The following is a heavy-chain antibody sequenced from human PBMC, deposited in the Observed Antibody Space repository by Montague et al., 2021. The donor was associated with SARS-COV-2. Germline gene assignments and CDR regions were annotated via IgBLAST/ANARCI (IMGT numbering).Heavy chain of an antibody. CDR1: RFTFGGYD. J-gene: IGHJ4*02. V-gene: IGHV3-13*04. D-gene: IGHD6-6*01. CDR3: ARGGGWSSSSLPDY. Sequence: SLRLSCAASRFTFGGYDMNWVRQAPGKGLEWVSAIGIGGDTYYFVYVKGRYIIIRENAKNSLYLQMNSLRVGDTAVNYCARGGGWSSSSLPDYWGQGTLVTVSS. CDR2: IGIGGDT.